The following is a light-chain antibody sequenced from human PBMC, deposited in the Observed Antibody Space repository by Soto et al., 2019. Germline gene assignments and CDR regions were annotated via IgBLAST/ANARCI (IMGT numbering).Light chain of an antibody. CDR3: QHYNSYSEA. CDR2: KAS. V-gene: IGKV1-5*03. J-gene: IGKJ1*01. Sequence: DIQMTQSPSTLSGSVGDRVTITLRASQTISSWLAWYQQKPGKAPKLLIYKASTLKSGVPSRFSGSGSGTEFTLTIGSLQPDDFATYYRQHYNSYSEAFGQGTTVDIK. CDR1: QTISSW.